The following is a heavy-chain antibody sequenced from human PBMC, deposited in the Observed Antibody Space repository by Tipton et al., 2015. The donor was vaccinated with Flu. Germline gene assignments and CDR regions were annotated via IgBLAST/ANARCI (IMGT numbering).Heavy chain of an antibody. CDR2: IRQDGNEK. J-gene: IGHJ4*02. Sequence: SLRLSCVASGFTFTQYWMSWVRQAPGKGLEWVANIRQDGNEKWYEDSVKGRFTISIDNAKNSLYLQINSLGDEDTAVYYCVKMPDFDFWGQGTLVTVSS. V-gene: IGHV3-7*01. D-gene: IGHD1-14*01. CDR3: VKMPDFDF. CDR1: GFTFTQYW.